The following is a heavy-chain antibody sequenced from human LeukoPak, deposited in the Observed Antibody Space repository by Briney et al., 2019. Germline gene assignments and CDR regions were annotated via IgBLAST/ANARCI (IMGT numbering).Heavy chain of an antibody. CDR2: ISWNSGSI. J-gene: IGHJ4*02. V-gene: IGHV3-9*01. CDR3: AKDSTSYVGTAMVHY. CDR1: GFTFDDYA. Sequence: GGSLRLSCAASGFTFDDYAMHWVRQAPGKGLEWVSGISWNSGSIGYADSVKGRFTISRDNAKNSLYLQMNSLRAEDTALYYCAKDSTSYVGTAMVHYWGQGTLVTVSS. D-gene: IGHD5-18*01.